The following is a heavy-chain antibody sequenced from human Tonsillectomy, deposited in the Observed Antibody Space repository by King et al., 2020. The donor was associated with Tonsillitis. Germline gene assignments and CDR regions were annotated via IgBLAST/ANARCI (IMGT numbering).Heavy chain of an antibody. Sequence: QLQESGPGLVKPSETLSLTCAVSGSSISSGYYWGWIRQPPGKGLEWIGSIYHSGSTYYNPSLKSRVTISVDTSKNQFSLKLSPVTAADTAVYYCARVAGGVVVVAATNFDYWGQGTLVTVSS. CDR2: IYHSGST. J-gene: IGHJ4*02. V-gene: IGHV4-38-2*01. CDR3: ARVAGGVVVVAATNFDY. CDR1: GSSISSGYY. D-gene: IGHD2-15*01.